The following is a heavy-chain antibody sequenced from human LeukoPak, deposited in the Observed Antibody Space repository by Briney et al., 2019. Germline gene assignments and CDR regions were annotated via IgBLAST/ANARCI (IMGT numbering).Heavy chain of an antibody. J-gene: IGHJ6*02. CDR3: ARDCSGGGCYLYGMDV. V-gene: IGHV4-59*01. D-gene: IGHD2-15*01. CDR2: IYYSGST. CDR1: GGSISSYY. Sequence: PSETLSLTCTVSGGSISSYYWSWIRQPPGKGLEWIGYIYYSGSTNYNPSLKSRVTISVDTSKNQFSLKLSSVTAADTAVYYCARDCSGGGCYLYGMDVWGQGTTVTVSS.